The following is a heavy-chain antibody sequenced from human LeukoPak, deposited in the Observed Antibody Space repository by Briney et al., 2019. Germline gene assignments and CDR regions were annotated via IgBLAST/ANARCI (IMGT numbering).Heavy chain of an antibody. D-gene: IGHD3-3*01. CDR2: LYYSGDT. J-gene: IGHJ4*02. V-gene: IGHV4-59*01. CDR3: ARSHPLGSNNDYYTPFAY. Sequence: PSETLSLTCSVSGGSISNYYWSWIRQPPGKGLEWIGYLYYSGDTNYNPSLTIRVTISVDTSTNQFSLSLSSVTAADTAVYYCARSHPLGSNNDYYTPFAYWGQGTLVTVSS. CDR1: GGSISNYY.